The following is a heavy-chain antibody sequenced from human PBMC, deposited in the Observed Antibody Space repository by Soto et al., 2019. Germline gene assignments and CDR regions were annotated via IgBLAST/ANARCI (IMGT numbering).Heavy chain of an antibody. CDR2: INHSGSI. J-gene: IGHJ5*02. Sequence: PSETLSLTCAVYGGSFRGYYWSWIRQPPGKGLEWIGEINHSGSINYNPSLKSRVTISVDTSKNQFSLKLSSVTAADTAVYYCASRAGSWYYNWFDPSGQATLVTVSS. D-gene: IGHD6-13*01. V-gene: IGHV4-34*01. CDR1: GGSFRGYY. CDR3: ASRAGSWYYNWFDP.